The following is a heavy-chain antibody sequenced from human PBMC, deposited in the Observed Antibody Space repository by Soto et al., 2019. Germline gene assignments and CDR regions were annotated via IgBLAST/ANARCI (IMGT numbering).Heavy chain of an antibody. V-gene: IGHV3-48*01. CDR1: GFTFSSYS. CDR2: ISSSSSTI. Sequence: EVQLVESGGGLVQPGGSLRLSCAASGFTFSSYSMNWVRQAPGKGLEWVSYISSSSSTIYYADSVKGRFTISRDNAKNSLYLQMNSLRAEDTAVYYCARDFDLDYGDYVNWFDPWGQGTLVTVSS. J-gene: IGHJ5*02. D-gene: IGHD4-17*01. CDR3: ARDFDLDYGDYVNWFDP.